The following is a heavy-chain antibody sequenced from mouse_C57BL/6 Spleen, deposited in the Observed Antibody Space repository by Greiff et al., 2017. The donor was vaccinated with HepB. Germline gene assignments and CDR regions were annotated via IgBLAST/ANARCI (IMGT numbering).Heavy chain of an antibody. CDR1: GFSLTSYG. V-gene: IGHV2-6-1*01. CDR3: ARHSYYYGSRDAMDY. CDR2: IWSDGST. Sequence: QVQLQQSGPGLVAPSQSLSITCTVSGFSLTSYGVHWVRQPPGKGLEWLVVIWSDGSTTYNSALKSRLSISKDNSKSQVFLKMNSLQTDDTAMYYCARHSYYYGSRDAMDYWGQGTSVTVSS. J-gene: IGHJ4*01. D-gene: IGHD1-1*01.